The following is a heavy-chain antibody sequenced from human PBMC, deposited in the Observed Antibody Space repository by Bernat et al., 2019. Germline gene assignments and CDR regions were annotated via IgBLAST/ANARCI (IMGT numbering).Heavy chain of an antibody. Sequence: EVQLLESGGGLVQPGGSLRLSCAASGFTFNSYAMSWVRQAPGNGLEWVSAFSGSGGSTYYADSVKGRFTISRDNSKNTLYLQMNSLRAEDTALYYCAKATGVVAPTYIDYWGQGTLVTVSS. CDR2: FSGSGGST. CDR3: AKATGVVAPTYIDY. J-gene: IGHJ4*02. V-gene: IGHV3-23*01. D-gene: IGHD2-15*01. CDR1: GFTFNSYA.